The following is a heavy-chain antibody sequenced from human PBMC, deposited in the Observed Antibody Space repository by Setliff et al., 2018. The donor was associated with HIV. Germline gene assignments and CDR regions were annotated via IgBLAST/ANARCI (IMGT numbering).Heavy chain of an antibody. Sequence: SETLSLTCTVSGGSISSDDYYWNWIRQPPGKGLEWIGYITYSGSAYYNPSLKSRVTISIDTSNNQISLRLSSVTAADTAMYYCARYGGNSFWFDPWGQGTLVTVSS. CDR1: GGSISSDDYY. D-gene: IGHD2-21*01. CDR2: ITYSGSA. V-gene: IGHV4-30-4*08. CDR3: ARYGGNSFWFDP. J-gene: IGHJ5*02.